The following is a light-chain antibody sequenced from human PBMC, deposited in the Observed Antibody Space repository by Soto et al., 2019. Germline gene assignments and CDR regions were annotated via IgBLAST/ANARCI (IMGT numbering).Light chain of an antibody. Sequence: EIVSTQSRATLTVSPKERATLSCRASQSVSSNLAWYQQKPGQAPRLLIYGASTRATGIPARFSGSGSGTEFTLTISSLQSEDFAVYYCQQYNNGPPITFGQGTRLE. CDR2: GAS. J-gene: IGKJ5*01. CDR3: QQYNNGPPIT. V-gene: IGKV3-15*01. CDR1: QSVSSN.